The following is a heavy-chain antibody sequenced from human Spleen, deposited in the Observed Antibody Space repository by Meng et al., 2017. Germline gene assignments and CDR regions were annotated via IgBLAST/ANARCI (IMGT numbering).Heavy chain of an antibody. CDR2: INHSGST. V-gene: IGHV4-34*01. J-gene: IGHJ4*02. CDR3: ARGPTTMAHDFDY. CDR1: GGSFIDYN. Sequence: QVQLAEWGTGCLKPSYTLSLPCVVSGGSFIDYNWSWIRQPPGKGLEWIGEINHSGSTNYSPSLESRATISVDTSQNNLSLKLSSVTAADSAVYYCARGPTTMAHDFDYWGQGTLVTDSS. D-gene: IGHD4-11*01.